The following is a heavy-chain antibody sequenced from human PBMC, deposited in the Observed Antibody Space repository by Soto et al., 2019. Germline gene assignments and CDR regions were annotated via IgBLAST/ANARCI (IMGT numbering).Heavy chain of an antibody. CDR1: GGPISSGDYY. V-gene: IGHV4-30-4*01. CDR2: IYYSGST. D-gene: IGHD6-13*01. Sequence: SETLSLTCTVSGGPISSGDYYWSWIRQPPGKGLEWIGYIYYSGSTYYNPSLKSRVTISVDTSKNQFSLKLSSVTAADTAVYYCARARYSSRFYYGRDVGGQGTTVTVPS. CDR3: ARARYSSRFYYGRDV. J-gene: IGHJ6*02.